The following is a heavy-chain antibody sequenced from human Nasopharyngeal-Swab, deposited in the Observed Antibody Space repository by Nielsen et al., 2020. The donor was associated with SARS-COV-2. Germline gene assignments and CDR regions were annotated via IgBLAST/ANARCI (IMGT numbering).Heavy chain of an antibody. CDR3: AGRITMVRGPPEGMRAFDI. CDR1: GFTFSSYA. CDR2: ISGSGGST. Sequence: GGSLRLSCAASGFTFSSYAMSWVRQAPGKGREGVSAISGSGGSTYYADSVKGRFTISRDNSKNTLYLQMNSLRAEDTAVYYCAGRITMVRGPPEGMRAFDIWGQGTMVTVSS. V-gene: IGHV3-23*01. D-gene: IGHD3-10*01. J-gene: IGHJ3*02.